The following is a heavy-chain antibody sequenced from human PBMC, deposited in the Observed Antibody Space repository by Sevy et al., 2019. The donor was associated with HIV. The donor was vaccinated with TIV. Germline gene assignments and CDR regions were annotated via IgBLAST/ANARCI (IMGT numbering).Heavy chain of an antibody. CDR3: ARGGPIPVDAFNL. J-gene: IGHJ3*01. CDR2: LFPGNSDV. CDR1: GYSFTAYW. V-gene: IGHV5-51*01. Sequence: GESLKISCKASGYSFTAYWIGWVRHMPGKGLTVVGILFPGNSDVRSFEGHVTVSVDKSVHTAYLQWGSLTASDSAIYYCARGGPIPVDAFNLWGQGTMVTVSS. D-gene: IGHD2-15*01.